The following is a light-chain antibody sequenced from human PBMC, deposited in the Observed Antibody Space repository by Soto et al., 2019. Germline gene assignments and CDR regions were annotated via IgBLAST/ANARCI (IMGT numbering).Light chain of an antibody. Sequence: QSVLTQPPSVSGAPGQRVTISCTGSSSNIGAGYNYVSWYQQHPGKAPKVMIYDVSNRPSGVSNRFSGSKSGNTASLTISGLQAEGEADYYCSSYTSSSTLVFGTGTKVTVL. CDR1: SSNIGAGYNY. CDR2: DVS. V-gene: IGLV2-14*01. CDR3: SSYTSSSTLV. J-gene: IGLJ1*01.